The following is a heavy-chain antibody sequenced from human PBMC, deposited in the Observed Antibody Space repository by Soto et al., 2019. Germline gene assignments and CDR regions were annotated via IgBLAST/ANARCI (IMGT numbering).Heavy chain of an antibody. CDR3: ARDANDYGGNSWFKTYYYYYYGMDV. V-gene: IGHV3-30-3*01. CDR2: ISYDGSNK. Sequence: GGSLRLSCAASGFTFSSYAMHWVRQAPGKGLEWVAVISYDGSNKYYADSVKGRFTISRDNSKNTLYLQMNSLRAEDTAVYYCARDANDYGGNSWFKTYYYYYYGMDVWGQGTTVTVSS. CDR1: GFTFSSYA. D-gene: IGHD4-17*01. J-gene: IGHJ6*02.